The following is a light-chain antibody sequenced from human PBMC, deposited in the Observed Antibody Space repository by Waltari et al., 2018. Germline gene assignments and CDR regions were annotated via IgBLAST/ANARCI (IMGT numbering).Light chain of an antibody. J-gene: IGLJ2*01. V-gene: IGLV4-69*01. CDR2: VNSDGSH. CDR1: SGHSYSP. Sequence: QLVLTHSPSASASLGAAVKLNCTLSSGHSYSPNAWHQQHPDRGPRFLMKVNSDGSHTNGDEIPDRFSGSSSGAERFLTISSLQSDDEAVYYCQTWGTAIWVFGGGTKLTVL. CDR3: QTWGTAIWV.